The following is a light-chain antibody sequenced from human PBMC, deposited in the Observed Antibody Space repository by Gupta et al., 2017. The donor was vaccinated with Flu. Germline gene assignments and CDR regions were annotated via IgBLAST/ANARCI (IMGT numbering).Light chain of an antibody. J-gene: IGLJ2*01. V-gene: IGLV7-43*01. CDR2: GTK. CDR1: IGQVTLANA. Sequence: VVTPESSMPVPLGGTVTLSCSSSIGQVTLANAANWIQQKPGQTPWALLYGTKTTHRWTPGRFSGSRRGGKAVLTVSEAQAEDEDDYDCLLADDGFVVFGGGTRLAV. CDR3: LLADDGFVV.